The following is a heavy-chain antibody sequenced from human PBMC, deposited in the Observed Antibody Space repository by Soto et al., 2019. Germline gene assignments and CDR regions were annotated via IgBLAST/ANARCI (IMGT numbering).Heavy chain of an antibody. Sequence: PSETLSLTCTVSGDSVSSRGYFWAWLRQPPGKRLEWIGSIYHSGNTYYNPSLKSRVTISLDTSRNQVSLRLFSVTAAEAAVYYWERQSNWKEGWELTWGQGILVTVSS. V-gene: IGHV4-39*01. D-gene: IGHD1-1*01. J-gene: IGHJ5*02. CDR1: GDSVSSRGYF. CDR2: IYHSGNT. CDR3: ERQSNWKEGWELT.